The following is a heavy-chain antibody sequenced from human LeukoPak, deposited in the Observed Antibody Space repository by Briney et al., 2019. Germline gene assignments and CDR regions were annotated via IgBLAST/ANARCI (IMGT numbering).Heavy chain of an antibody. V-gene: IGHV3-23*01. D-gene: IGHD3-22*01. Sequence: QSGGSLRLSCLTSGFTLSTNAMSWVRQAPGKGLEWISGISGSGASTYYADSVKGRITISRDNAKNSLFLQMNSLRAEDTAIYYCARRYYDTTGYAFDIWGQGTMVTVSS. CDR2: ISGSGAST. CDR3: ARRYYDTTGYAFDI. CDR1: GFTLSTNA. J-gene: IGHJ3*02.